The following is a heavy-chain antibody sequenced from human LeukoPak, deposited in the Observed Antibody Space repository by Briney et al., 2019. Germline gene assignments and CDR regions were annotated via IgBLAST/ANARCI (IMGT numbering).Heavy chain of an antibody. Sequence: SETLSLTCTVSGGSISSGSYYWSWIRQPAGKGLEWIGRIYTSGSTNYNPSLKSRVTISVDTSKNQFSLKLSSVTAADTAVYYCARGPFESSYYYYYYMDVWGKGTTVTVSS. CDR3: ARGPFESSYYYYYYMDV. J-gene: IGHJ6*03. V-gene: IGHV4-61*02. CDR1: GGSISSGSYY. D-gene: IGHD2/OR15-2a*01. CDR2: IYTSGST.